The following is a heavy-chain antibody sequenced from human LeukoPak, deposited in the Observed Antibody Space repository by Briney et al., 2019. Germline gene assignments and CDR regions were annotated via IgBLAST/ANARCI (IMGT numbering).Heavy chain of an antibody. V-gene: IGHV3-64*01. CDR1: GFTFGRHP. J-gene: IGHJ4*02. D-gene: IGHD1-26*01. Sequence: PGGSLRLACVASGFTFGRHPMHWVRQAPGKGLESVSAISTNGGTTYYANSVRGRFIISRDNSHNTLYLQMGRLRTDDTAIYYCARESPSGSLDYWGQGTLVTVSS. CDR3: ARESPSGSLDY. CDR2: ISTNGGTT.